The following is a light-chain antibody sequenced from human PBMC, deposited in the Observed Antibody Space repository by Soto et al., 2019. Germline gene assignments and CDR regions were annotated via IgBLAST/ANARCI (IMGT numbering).Light chain of an antibody. CDR1: QSVSSY. J-gene: IGKJ4*01. V-gene: IGKV3-11*01. Sequence: EIVLTQSPATLSLSPGESATLSCRASQSVSSYLAWYQQKPGQAPRLLIYDASNRATGIPARFSGSGSGTHFTRTISSLVPEDEAVYYCQQRSNWPLTFGGGTKVEIK. CDR3: QQRSNWPLT. CDR2: DAS.